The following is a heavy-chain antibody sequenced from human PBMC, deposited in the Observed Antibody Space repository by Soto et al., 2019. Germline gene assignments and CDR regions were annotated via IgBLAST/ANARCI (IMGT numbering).Heavy chain of an antibody. CDR1: GFTFINAW. D-gene: IGHD6-19*01. J-gene: IGHJ4*02. V-gene: IGHV3-15*07. Sequence: EVQLVESGGGLVEPGGSLRLSCAASGFTFINAWMNWVRQAPGKGLEWVGRIKSNTDGGTTDYAAPVKGRFTISRDDSKSTLYLQVNSMKTEDTAVYYYTTDLAYSSGWYSWGQGTLVTVSS. CDR2: IKSNTDGGTT. CDR3: TTDLAYSSGWYS.